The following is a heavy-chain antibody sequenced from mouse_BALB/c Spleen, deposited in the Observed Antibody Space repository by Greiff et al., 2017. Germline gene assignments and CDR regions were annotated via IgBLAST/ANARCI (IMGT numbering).Heavy chain of an antibody. V-gene: IGHV5-6-5*01. CDR1: GFTFSSYA. CDR3: ARGQVNWGYFDY. Sequence: EVKLVESGGGLVKPGGSLKLSCAASGFTFSSYAMSWVRQTPEKRLEWVASISSGGSTYYPDSVKGRFTISRDNARNILYLQMSSLRSEDTAMYYCARGQVNWGYFDYWGQGTTLTVSS. D-gene: IGHD4-1*01. CDR2: ISSGGST. J-gene: IGHJ2*01.